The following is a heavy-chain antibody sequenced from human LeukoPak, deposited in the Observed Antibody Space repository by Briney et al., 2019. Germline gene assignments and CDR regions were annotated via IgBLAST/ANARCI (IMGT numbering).Heavy chain of an antibody. CDR3: ARHSSIGYDLKNYYGMDV. J-gene: IGHJ6*02. D-gene: IGHD5-12*01. Sequence: PSETLSLTCTVSGGSISSNSYFWGSVRQSPGKGLVWIGNIHYSGTTYYHPSLKSRVKISVDTSKNQFSLNLSSVTAAVTAVYYCARHSSIGYDLKNYYGMDVWGQGTTVTVSS. V-gene: IGHV4-39*01. CDR1: GGSISSNSYF. CDR2: IHYSGTT.